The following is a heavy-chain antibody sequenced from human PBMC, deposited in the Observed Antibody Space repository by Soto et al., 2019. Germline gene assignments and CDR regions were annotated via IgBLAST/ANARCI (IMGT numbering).Heavy chain of an antibody. CDR3: AKGYCSSTSCSFDY. J-gene: IGHJ4*02. V-gene: IGHV3-23*01. CDR2: ISGTGDTT. Sequence: GSLRLSCAASGVNFTNSAMNWVRQANGKGLEWVSVISGTGDTTYNADSVKGRFTISRDNSMNTAFLQMNSLRAEDTALYYCAKGYCSSTSCSFDYWGQGTLVTVSS. D-gene: IGHD2-2*01. CDR1: GVNFTNSA.